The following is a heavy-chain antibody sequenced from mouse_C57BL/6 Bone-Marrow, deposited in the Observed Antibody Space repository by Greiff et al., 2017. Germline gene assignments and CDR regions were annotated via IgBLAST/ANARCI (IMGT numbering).Heavy chain of an antibody. Sequence: VQLQQSGTVLARPGASVKMSCKTSGYTFTSYWMHWVKQRPGQGLEWIGAIYPGNSDTSYNQKFKGKANLTAVTSASTAYMELSSLTNEDSAVXYCTRSYYYGKGYWGQGTTLTVSS. CDR2: IYPGNSDT. V-gene: IGHV1-5*01. D-gene: IGHD1-1*01. CDR3: TRSYYYGKGY. J-gene: IGHJ2*01. CDR1: GYTFTSYW.